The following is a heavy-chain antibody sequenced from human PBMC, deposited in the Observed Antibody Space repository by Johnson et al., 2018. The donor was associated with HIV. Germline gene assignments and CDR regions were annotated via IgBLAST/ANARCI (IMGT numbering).Heavy chain of an antibody. D-gene: IGHD6-13*01. CDR1: GFTFNDYA. CDR3: SKDVSSSWKGSSAFDI. Sequence: VQLVESGGGLVQPGRSLRLSCAASGFTFNDYAMHWVRQTPGKGLEWVAGIRWKSDTIGYADSVKGRFTISRDNAKNSLYLQMNSLRAEDTALYYCSKDVSSSWKGSSAFDIWGQGTMVTVSS. J-gene: IGHJ3*02. CDR2: IRWKSDTI. V-gene: IGHV3-9*01.